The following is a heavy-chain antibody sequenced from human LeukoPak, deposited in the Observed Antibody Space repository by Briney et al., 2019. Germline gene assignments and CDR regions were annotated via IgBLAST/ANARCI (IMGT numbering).Heavy chain of an antibody. V-gene: IGHV3-48*01. CDR2: INGDSTRI. Sequence: PGGSLRLSCAASGFTFTTYGMNWVRQAPGKGLEWLSYINGDSTRIYYADSVKGRFTISRDNAKSSLYLQMNSLRAEDTAVYYCAKWYYSDSSGSHNWFDPWGQGTLVTVSS. CDR3: AKWYYSDSSGSHNWFDP. J-gene: IGHJ5*02. D-gene: IGHD3-22*01. CDR1: GFTFTTYG.